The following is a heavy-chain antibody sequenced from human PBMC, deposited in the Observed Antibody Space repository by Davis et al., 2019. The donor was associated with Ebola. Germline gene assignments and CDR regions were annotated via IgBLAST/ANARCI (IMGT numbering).Heavy chain of an antibody. D-gene: IGHD1-7*01. J-gene: IGHJ4*02. V-gene: IGHV3-7*01. CDR1: GFTFSSYG. CDR3: ARDRYNWNYVGNFDY. Sequence: GESLKISCAASGFTFSSYGMHWVRQAPGKGLEWVANIKQDGSEKYYVDSVKGRFTISRDNAKNSLYLQMNSLRAEDTTVYYCARDRYNWNYVGNFDYWGQGTLVTVSS. CDR2: IKQDGSEK.